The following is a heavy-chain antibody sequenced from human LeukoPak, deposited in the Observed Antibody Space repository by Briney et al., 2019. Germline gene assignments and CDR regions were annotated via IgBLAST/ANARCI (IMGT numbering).Heavy chain of an antibody. J-gene: IGHJ6*04. CDR2: INNDGKLV. V-gene: IGHV3-74*01. D-gene: IGHD4-11*01. CDR3: ARGLGDV. CDR1: GFIFRNYW. Sequence: PGGSLRLSCSASGFIFRNYWMHWVRQAPGKGPVWVSRINNDGKLVTYADSVKGRFTISRDSAKDTVFLQMNSLRVEDTALYYCARGLGDVWGKGTLVTVSS.